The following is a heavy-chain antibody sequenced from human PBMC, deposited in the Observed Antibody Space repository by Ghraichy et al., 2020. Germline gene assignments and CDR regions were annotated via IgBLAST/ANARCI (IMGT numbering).Heavy chain of an antibody. CDR1: GFTFDDYA. D-gene: IGHD6-13*01. J-gene: IGHJ3*02. V-gene: IGHV3-9*01. CDR2: ISWNSGSI. CDR3: AKDRAAAAGEGRSAFDI. Sequence: GGSLRLSCAASGFTFDDYAMHWVRQAPGKGLEWVSGISWNSGSIGYADSVKGRFTISRDNAKNSLYLQMNSLRAEDTALYYCAKDRAAAAGEGRSAFDIWGQGTMVTVSS.